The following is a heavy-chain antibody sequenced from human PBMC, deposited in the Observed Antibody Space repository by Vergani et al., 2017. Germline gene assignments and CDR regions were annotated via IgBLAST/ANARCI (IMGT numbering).Heavy chain of an antibody. CDR2: ISGSDGST. CDR1: GFIFSSYA. D-gene: IGHD3-3*01. J-gene: IGHJ5*02. V-gene: IGHV3-23*01. CDR3: AKSLLLEWLYGGAGFHP. Sequence: EVQLLESGGGLVQRGGSLRLSCAASGFIFSSYAMSWVRQAPGKGLEWVSGISGSDGSTYYADSVKGRFTISRDNSKNTLYLQMNSLRAEDTAVYYCAKSLLLEWLYGGAGFHPWGQGTLVTVSS.